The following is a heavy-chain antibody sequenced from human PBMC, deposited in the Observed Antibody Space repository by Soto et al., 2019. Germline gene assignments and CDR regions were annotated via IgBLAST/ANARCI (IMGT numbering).Heavy chain of an antibody. CDR1: GGTFSSYA. V-gene: IGHV1-69*01. CDR3: ARFNDRSCYYFYYHYYGMDV. D-gene: IGHD3-22*01. J-gene: IGHJ6*02. Sequence: QVQLVQSGAEVKKPGSSVKVSCKASGGTFSSYAISWVRQAPGQGLEWMGGIIPIFGTANYAQKFQGRVTITADESTSTVYMELSSLRSEDTAVYYCARFNDRSCYYFYYHYYGMDVWGQGTTVTVSS. CDR2: IIPIFGTA.